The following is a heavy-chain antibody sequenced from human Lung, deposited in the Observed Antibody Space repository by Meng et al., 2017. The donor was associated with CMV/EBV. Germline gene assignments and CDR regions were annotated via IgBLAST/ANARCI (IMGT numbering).Heavy chain of an antibody. CDR3: ARPGRDFWSGYRAHLLMDV. CDR2: INPRGGGP. V-gene: IGHV1-2*02. CDR1: GYTFADYF. Sequence: ASVKVSCKASGYTFADYFIHWVRQAPGQGLEWMGRINPRGGGPNYVQKYQDRVTLTMDTSITTAYLEMSGLTSDDTAVYYCARPGRDFWSGYRAHLLMDVWGQGTTVTVSS. J-gene: IGHJ6*02. D-gene: IGHD3-3*01.